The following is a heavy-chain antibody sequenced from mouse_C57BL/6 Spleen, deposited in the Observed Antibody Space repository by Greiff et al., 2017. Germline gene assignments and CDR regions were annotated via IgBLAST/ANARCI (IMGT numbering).Heavy chain of an antibody. CDR3: ARTYYGNYGFAY. CDR2: ISNLAYSI. Sequence: EVHLVESGGGLVQPGGSLKLSCAASGFTFSDYGMAWVRQAPRKGPEWVAFISNLAYSIYYADTVTGRFTISRENAKNTLYLELSSLRSEDTAMYYCARTYYGNYGFAYWGQGTLVTVSA. J-gene: IGHJ3*01. D-gene: IGHD2-10*01. V-gene: IGHV5-15*01. CDR1: GFTFSDYG.